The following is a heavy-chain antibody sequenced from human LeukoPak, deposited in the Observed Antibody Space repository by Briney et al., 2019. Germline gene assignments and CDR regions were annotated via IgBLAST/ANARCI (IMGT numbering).Heavy chain of an antibody. CDR1: GFTFSSYA. CDR3: AKDDAWGRYKD. CDR2: ISGSGGST. J-gene: IGHJ1*01. V-gene: IGHV3-23*01. D-gene: IGHD3-16*01. Sequence: QSGGSLRLSCAASGFTFSSYAMSWVRQAPGKGLEWVSVISGSGGSTYYADSVKGRFTLSRDNSKNTLYLQMNSLRAEDTAVYYCAKDDAWGRYKDWGQGTLVTVSS.